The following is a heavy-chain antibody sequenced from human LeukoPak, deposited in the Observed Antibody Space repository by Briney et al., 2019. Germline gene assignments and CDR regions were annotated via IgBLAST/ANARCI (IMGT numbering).Heavy chain of an antibody. CDR1: GFTFSSYD. J-gene: IGHJ6*02. CDR3: ARAHNTAMYYYYGMDV. CDR2: IGTAGDT. V-gene: IGHV3-13*01. Sequence: GGSLRLSCAASGFTFSSYDMHWVRQATGKGLEWVSAIGTAGDTYYPGSVKGRFTISRENAKNSLYLQMNSLRAEDTAVYYCARAHNTAMYYYYGMDVWGQGTTVTVSS. D-gene: IGHD5-18*01.